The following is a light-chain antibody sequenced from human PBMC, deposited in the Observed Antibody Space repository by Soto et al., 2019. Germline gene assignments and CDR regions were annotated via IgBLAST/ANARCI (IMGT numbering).Light chain of an antibody. V-gene: IGLV2-14*01. CDR3: SSYSSSSTLV. CDR1: SSDVGAYNY. J-gene: IGLJ3*02. Sequence: QSVLTQPASVSGSPGQSITISCTGTSSDVGAYNYVSWYRQHPGKAPKLMIYEVTNRPSGVSTRFSGSKSGSRASLTISGLQAEDEADYYCSSYSSSSTLVFGGGTKLTVL. CDR2: EVT.